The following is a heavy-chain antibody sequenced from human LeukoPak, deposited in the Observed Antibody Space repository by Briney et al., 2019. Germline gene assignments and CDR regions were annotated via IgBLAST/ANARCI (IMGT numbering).Heavy chain of an antibody. V-gene: IGHV4-34*01. CDR3: ARTAGVTRSNYYYYMDV. Sequence: KSSETLSLTCAVYGGSFSGYYWSWIRQPPGKGLEWIGEINHSGSTNYSPSLKSRVTISVDTSKNQFSLKLSSVTAADTAVYYCARTAGVTRSNYYYYMDVWGKGTTVTISS. CDR1: GGSFSGYY. D-gene: IGHD2-21*02. CDR2: INHSGST. J-gene: IGHJ6*03.